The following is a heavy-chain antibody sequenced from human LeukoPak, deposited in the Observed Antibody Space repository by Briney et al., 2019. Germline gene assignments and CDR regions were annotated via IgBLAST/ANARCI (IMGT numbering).Heavy chain of an antibody. CDR1: GYTFTSYD. D-gene: IGHD3-3*01. CDR3: ARGPYITIFGVDQTFDY. J-gene: IGHJ4*02. Sequence: GASVKVSCKASGYTFTSYDINWVRQATGQGLEWMGWMNPNSGNTGYAQKFQGRVTITRNTSISTAYMELSSLRSEDTAVYYCARGPYITIFGVDQTFDYWGQGTLVTVSS. V-gene: IGHV1-8*03. CDR2: MNPNSGNT.